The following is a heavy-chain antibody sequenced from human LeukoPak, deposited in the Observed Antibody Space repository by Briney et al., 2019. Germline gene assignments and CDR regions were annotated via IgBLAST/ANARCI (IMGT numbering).Heavy chain of an antibody. J-gene: IGHJ4*02. CDR3: ARDSYGSGSYNY. D-gene: IGHD3-10*01. V-gene: IGHV4-38-2*02. CDR1: GYSISSGYY. CDR2: IHHSGTT. Sequence: SETLSLTCTVSGYSISSGYYWGWIRQPPGKGLEWVGSIHHSGTTYYNPSLKSRVTISLATSKNQFSLKLSSVTAANTAVYYCARDSYGSGSYNYWGQGTLVTVSS.